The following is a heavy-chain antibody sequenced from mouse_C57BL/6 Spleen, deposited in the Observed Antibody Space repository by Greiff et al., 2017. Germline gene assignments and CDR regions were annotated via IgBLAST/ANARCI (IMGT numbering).Heavy chain of an antibody. CDR2: IDPSDSET. D-gene: IGHD1-1*01. V-gene: IGHV1-52*01. J-gene: IGHJ3*01. CDR3: ARGDYYGSSEAWFAY. Sequence: QVQLQPPGAELVRPGSSVKLSCKASGYTFTSYWMHWVKQRPIQGLEWIGNIDPSDSETHYNQKFKDKATLTVDKSSSTAYMQLSSLTSEDSAVYYCARGDYYGSSEAWFAYWGQGTLVTVSA. CDR1: GYTFTSYW.